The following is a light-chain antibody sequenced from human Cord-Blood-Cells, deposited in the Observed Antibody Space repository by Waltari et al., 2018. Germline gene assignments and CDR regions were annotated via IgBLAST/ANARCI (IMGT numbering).Light chain of an antibody. CDR1: QSVSSSY. CDR2: VAS. V-gene: IGKV3-20*01. CDR3: QQYGSSPT. Sequence: EIVFTQPPGTLSLSPGERATLSCRASQSVSSSYLAWYQQKPGQAPRLLIYVASSRATGIPDRFSGSGSGTDFTLTSSRLEPEDFAVYYCQQYGSSPTFGEGTKVEIK. J-gene: IGKJ1*01.